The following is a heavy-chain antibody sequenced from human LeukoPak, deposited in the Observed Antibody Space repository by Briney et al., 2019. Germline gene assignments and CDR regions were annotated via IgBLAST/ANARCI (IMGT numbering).Heavy chain of an antibody. CDR1: GGTFSSYA. CDR2: IIPIFGTA. V-gene: IGHV1-69*13. D-gene: IGHD3-22*01. J-gene: IGHJ1*01. Sequence: SVTVSCTASGGTFSSYAISWVRPAPGQGLEWMGGIIPIFGTANYAQKFQGRVTITADESTSTAYMELSSLRSEDTAVYYCARASEDSSGYYYESEYFQHWGQGTLVTVSS. CDR3: ARASEDSSGYYYESEYFQH.